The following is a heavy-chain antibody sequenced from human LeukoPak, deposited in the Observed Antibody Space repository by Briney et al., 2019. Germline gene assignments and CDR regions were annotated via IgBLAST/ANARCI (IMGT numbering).Heavy chain of an antibody. V-gene: IGHV3-9*01. CDR1: GFTFDDYA. CDR3: AKDMADSSGSPYYYYGMDV. D-gene: IGHD3-22*01. CDR2: ISWNSGSI. J-gene: IGHJ6*02. Sequence: GGSLRLSCAASGFTFDDYAMHWVRQAPGKGLEWVSGISWNSGSIGYADSVKGRFTISRDNAKNSLYLQMNSLRAEDTALYYCAKDMADSSGSPYYYYGMDVWGQGTTVTVSS.